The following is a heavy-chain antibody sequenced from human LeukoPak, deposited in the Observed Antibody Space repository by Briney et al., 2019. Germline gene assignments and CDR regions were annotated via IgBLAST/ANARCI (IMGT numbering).Heavy chain of an antibody. CDR3: AGDQGGYSYGWDFDY. CDR1: GFTFSSFW. CDR2: INSDGYSI. Sequence: GGSLRLSCAGSGFTFSSFWMHWVRQAPGKGLVWVSRINSDGYSISYADSVKGRFTISRDNAKSTLYLQMNSLRAEDTAVYYCAGDQGGYSYGWDFDYWGQGTLVTVSS. D-gene: IGHD5-18*01. V-gene: IGHV3-74*01. J-gene: IGHJ4*02.